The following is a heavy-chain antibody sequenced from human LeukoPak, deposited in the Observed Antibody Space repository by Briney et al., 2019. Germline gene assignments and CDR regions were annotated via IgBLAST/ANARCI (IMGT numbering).Heavy chain of an antibody. CDR1: GFTFSRFW. V-gene: IGHV3-7*01. CDR2: IKQGGSEI. D-gene: IGHD4-11*01. CDR3: ARDRESESDSEDDY. Sequence: GGSLRPSCSASGFTFSRFWMSWVRQAPGKGLEYVALIKQGGSEIYHMDSVKGRFTISRDDATNSLYLQMNSLRVEDTALYYCARDRESESDSEDDYWGQGTLVTVSS. J-gene: IGHJ4*02.